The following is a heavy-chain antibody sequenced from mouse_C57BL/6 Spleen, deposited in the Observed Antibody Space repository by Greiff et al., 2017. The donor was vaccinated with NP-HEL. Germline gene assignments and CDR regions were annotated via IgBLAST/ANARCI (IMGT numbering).Heavy chain of an antibody. J-gene: IGHJ3*01. CDR3: AICAYYSNLFAY. CDR1: GYTFTDYY. CDR2: INPNNGGT. V-gene: IGHV1-26*01. Sequence: EVQLQQSGPELVKPGASVKISCKASGYTFTDYYMNWVKQSHGKSLEWIGDINPNNGGTSYNQKFKGKATLTVDKSSSTAYMELLSLTSEDSAVYYCAICAYYSNLFAYWGQGTLVTVSA. D-gene: IGHD2-5*01.